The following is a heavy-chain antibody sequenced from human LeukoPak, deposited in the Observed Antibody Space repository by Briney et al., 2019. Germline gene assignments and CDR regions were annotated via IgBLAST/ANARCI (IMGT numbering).Heavy chain of an antibody. CDR2: IWYDGSNK. CDR1: GFTFSSYG. V-gene: IGHV3-33*01. J-gene: IGHJ4*01. D-gene: IGHD3-10*01. CDR3: ARGDYYGSGSQLGY. Sequence: GGSLRLSCAASGFTFSSYGMHWVRQAPGKGLEWVAVIWYDGSNKYYADSVKGRFTISRDNSKNTLYLQMHSLRAEDTAVYYCARGDYYGSGSQLGYWGHGTLVTVSS.